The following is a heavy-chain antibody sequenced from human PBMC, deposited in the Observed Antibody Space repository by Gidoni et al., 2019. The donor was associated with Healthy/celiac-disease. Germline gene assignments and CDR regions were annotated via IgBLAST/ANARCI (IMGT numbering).Heavy chain of an antibody. J-gene: IGHJ6*02. Sequence: QVQLVQSGAEVKKPGSSVKVSCKASGGTFSRYAISWVRQAPGQGLEWMGGIIPIFGTANYAQKFQGRVTITADESTSTAYMELSSLRSEDTAVYYCGKRVVVPAATPYGMDVWGQGTTVTVSS. V-gene: IGHV1-69*01. CDR2: IIPIFGTA. D-gene: IGHD2-2*01. CDR3: GKRVVVPAATPYGMDV. CDR1: GGTFSRYA.